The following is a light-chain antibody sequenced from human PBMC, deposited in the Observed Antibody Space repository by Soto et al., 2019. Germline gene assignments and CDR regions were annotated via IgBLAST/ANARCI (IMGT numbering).Light chain of an antibody. CDR2: EVS. Sequence: QSALTQPASVSGSPGQSITISCTGTSSDVGGYNYVSWYQQHPGKAPKLVIYEVSNQPSGVSNRFSGSKSGNTASLTISGLEAEDEADYYGSSYTSTSTYAFGTGTKVTAL. V-gene: IGLV2-14*01. J-gene: IGLJ1*01. CDR1: SSDVGGYNY. CDR3: SSYTSTSTYA.